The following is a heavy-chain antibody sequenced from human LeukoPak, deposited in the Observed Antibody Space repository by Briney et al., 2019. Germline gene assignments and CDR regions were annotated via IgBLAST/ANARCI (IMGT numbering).Heavy chain of an antibody. CDR1: GFTVSSNY. D-gene: IGHD6-13*01. CDR2: IYSGGST. CDR3: AVHSSSWYENAFDI. Sequence: GGSLRLSCAASGFTVSSNYMSWVRQAPGKGLEWVSVIYSGGSTYYADSMKGRFTISRDNSKNTLYLQMNSLRAEDTAVYYCAVHSSSWYENAFDIWGQGTMVTVSS. J-gene: IGHJ3*02. V-gene: IGHV3-66*02.